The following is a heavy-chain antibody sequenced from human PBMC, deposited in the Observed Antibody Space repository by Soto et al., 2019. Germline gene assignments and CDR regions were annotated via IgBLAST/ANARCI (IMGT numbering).Heavy chain of an antibody. V-gene: IGHV4-31*01. J-gene: IGHJ4*02. D-gene: IGHD3-22*01. CDR3: AGAYDSSGYYAGNDY. CDR1: GGSISSGGYY. Sequence: QVQLQESGPGLVKPSQTLSLTCTVSGGSISSGGYYWSWIRQHPGKGLEWIGYIYYSGSTYYNPSRKSQVTISVDTSKNQFSLKLSSVTAADTAVYYCAGAYDSSGYYAGNDYWGQGTLVTVSS. CDR2: IYYSGST.